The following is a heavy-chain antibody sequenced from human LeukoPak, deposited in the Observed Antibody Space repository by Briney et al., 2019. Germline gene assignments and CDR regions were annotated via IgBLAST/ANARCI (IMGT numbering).Heavy chain of an antibody. J-gene: IGHJ3*02. CDR2: IKSKTDGGTT. V-gene: IGHV3-15*01. CDR3: TTPIFGGYSSGWPKDDAFDI. D-gene: IGHD6-19*01. CDR1: GLTFSNAW. Sequence: AGGSLRLSCAASGLTFSNAWMSWVRQAPGKGLEWVGRIKSKTDGGTTDYAAPVKGRFTISRDDSKNTLYLQMNSLKTEDTAVYYCTTPIFGGYSSGWPKDDAFDIWGQGTMVTVSS.